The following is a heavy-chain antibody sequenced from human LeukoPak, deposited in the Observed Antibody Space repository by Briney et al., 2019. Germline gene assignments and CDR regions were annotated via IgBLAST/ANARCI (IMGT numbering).Heavy chain of an antibody. CDR3: ARVGHICSSTSCHRLDPLRSHIVGAFDI. D-gene: IGHD2-2*01. J-gene: IGHJ3*02. CDR1: GGTFSSYA. Sequence: GASVNVSCKASGGTFSSYAISWVRQAPGQGLEWMGGIIPIFGTANYAQKFQGRVTITTDESTSTAYMELSSLRSEDTAVYYCARVGHICSSTSCHRLDPLRSHIVGAFDIWGQGTMVTASS. V-gene: IGHV1-69*05. CDR2: IIPIFGTA.